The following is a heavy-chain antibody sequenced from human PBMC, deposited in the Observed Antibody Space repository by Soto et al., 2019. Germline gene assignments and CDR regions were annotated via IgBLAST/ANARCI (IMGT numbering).Heavy chain of an antibody. Sequence: ASVKVSCQASGYTLSTYRMHWLRQAPGQSLAGMGWLNGGTGQTRYSQRFQDRVIITRDTSASTGYMELRSLRSEDTAVYYCARGKGMEENYGYYGMDIWGQGTTVTVSS. V-gene: IGHV1-3*01. CDR3: ARGKGMEENYGYYGMDI. J-gene: IGHJ6*02. CDR2: LNGGTGQT. CDR1: GYTLSTYR. D-gene: IGHD3-10*01.